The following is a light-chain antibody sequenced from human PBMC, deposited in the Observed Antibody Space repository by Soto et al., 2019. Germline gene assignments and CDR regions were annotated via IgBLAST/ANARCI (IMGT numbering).Light chain of an antibody. Sequence: EIQMTESPSSVSASVGDRVTITCRASQGISSWLAWYQQKQGKAPKILIYAAYSLQSGVQSRFSGSGSGTDFTRTISILQPEDCATYYCQQSNSFPPTFFQGTKMKIK. CDR2: AAY. CDR3: QQSNSFPPT. J-gene: IGKJ1*01. CDR1: QGISSW. V-gene: IGKV1-12*01.